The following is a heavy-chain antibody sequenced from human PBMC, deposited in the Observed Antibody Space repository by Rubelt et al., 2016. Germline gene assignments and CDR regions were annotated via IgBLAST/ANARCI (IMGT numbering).Heavy chain of an antibody. J-gene: IGHJ4*02. Sequence: VRLVESGGGLVQPGGSLKLSCAASGFTFSGSAIHWFRQASGKGLEWLGRVRSEANSYATAYAASVAGRFTISRDDSKNTAYLQMNSLKSEDTAMYYCTRPSTVETHAGYWGQGTLVTVSS. CDR2: VRSEANSYAT. D-gene: IGHD4-23*01. V-gene: IGHV3-73*01. CDR1: GFTFSGSA. CDR3: TRPSTVETHAGY.